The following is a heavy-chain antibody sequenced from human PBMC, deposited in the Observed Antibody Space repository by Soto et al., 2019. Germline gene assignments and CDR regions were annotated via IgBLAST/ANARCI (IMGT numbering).Heavy chain of an antibody. V-gene: IGHV1-69*13. Sequence: SVNLSCKASGGTFSSYAISWVRQAPGQGLEWMGGIIPIFGTANYAQKFQGRVTITADESTSTAYMELSSLRSEDTAVYYCARQVGYCSSTSCYRDYYYYYAMPVWGQATTVTGSS. D-gene: IGHD2-2*02. J-gene: IGHJ6*02. CDR1: GGTFSSYA. CDR3: ARQVGYCSSTSCYRDYYYYYAMPV. CDR2: IIPIFGTA.